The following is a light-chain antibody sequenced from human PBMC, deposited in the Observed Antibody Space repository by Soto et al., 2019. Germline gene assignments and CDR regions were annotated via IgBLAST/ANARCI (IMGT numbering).Light chain of an antibody. V-gene: IGKV3-20*01. CDR1: QSIVSSF. Sequence: ESLLTQSPGTLALSPGEGAALSCRSSQSIVSSFLAWYQQKPGQAPRLLIYGASSRATGIPNRFSGSGSETDFTLTISRVEPDDLAVYYFLQYDSSPYTCRQGPKLQI. CDR2: GAS. J-gene: IGKJ2*01. CDR3: LQYDSSPYT.